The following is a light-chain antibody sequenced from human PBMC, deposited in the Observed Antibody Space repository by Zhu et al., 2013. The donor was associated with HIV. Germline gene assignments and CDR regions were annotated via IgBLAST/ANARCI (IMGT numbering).Light chain of an antibody. V-gene: IGLV1-44*01. Sequence: QSVLTQPPSASGTPGQRVTISCSGSSSNIGSNTVNWYQQLPGTAPKLLIYSNNQRPSGVPDRFSGSKSGTSASLAITGLQAEDEADYYCQSYDSTLSGSKVFGIGTKVTVL. CDR2: SNN. CDR1: SSNIGSNT. J-gene: IGLJ1*01. CDR3: QSYDSTLSGSKV.